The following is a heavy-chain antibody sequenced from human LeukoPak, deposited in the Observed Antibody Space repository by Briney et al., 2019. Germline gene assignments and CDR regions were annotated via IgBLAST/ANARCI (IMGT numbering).Heavy chain of an antibody. CDR1: GYTFTSYA. CDR3: AREGNTVVPWNWSDP. J-gene: IGHJ5*02. CDR2: INAGNGNT. V-gene: IGHV1-3*01. D-gene: IGHD4-23*01. Sequence: ASVKVSCKASGYTFTSYAMHWVRQAPGQRLEWMGWINAGNGNTKYSQKFQGSVTITRDTSASTAYMELSSLRSEDTAVYYCAREGNTVVPWNWSDPWGQGTLVTVSS.